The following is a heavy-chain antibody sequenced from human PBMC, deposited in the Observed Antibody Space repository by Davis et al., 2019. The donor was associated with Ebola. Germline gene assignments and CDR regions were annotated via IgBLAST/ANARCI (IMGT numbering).Heavy chain of an antibody. V-gene: IGHV6-1*01. Sequence: SQTLSLTCAISGDSVSSSAAVWHSIRQSPSRGLEWLGTTYHRSKWYDDYALSLKSRITIDPDTSKNQISLHLKSVTPEDTAVYYCARATITVFGVAIYAMDVWGQGTTVTVSS. J-gene: IGHJ6*02. D-gene: IGHD3-3*01. CDR1: GDSVSSSAAV. CDR2: TYHRSKWYD. CDR3: ARATITVFGVAIYAMDV.